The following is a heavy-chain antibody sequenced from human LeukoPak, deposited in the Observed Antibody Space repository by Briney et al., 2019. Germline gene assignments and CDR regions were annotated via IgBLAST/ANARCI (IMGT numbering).Heavy chain of an antibody. CDR3: ARDPRSGISHLDY. CDR1: GYTFTGYY. D-gene: IGHD2/OR15-2a*01. J-gene: IGHJ4*02. V-gene: IGHV1-46*01. CDR2: INPSGGST. Sequence: VSVKVSCKASGYTFTGYYMHWVRQAPGQGLEWMGIINPSGGSTSYAQKFQGRVTMTRDTSTSTVYMELSSLRSEDTAVYYCARDPRSGISHLDYWGQGTLVTVSS.